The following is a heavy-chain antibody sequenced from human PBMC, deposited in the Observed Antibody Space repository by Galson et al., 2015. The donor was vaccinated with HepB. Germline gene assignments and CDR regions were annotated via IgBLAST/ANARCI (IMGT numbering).Heavy chain of an antibody. D-gene: IGHD3-16*02. CDR2: ISYDGSNK. CDR3: ARGGTHYDYVWGSYRYTGLDY. Sequence: SLRFSCAASGFTFSSSAMLWARQAPGHGLEWVAVISYDGSNKYYADSVKGRFTISRDNSKNTLYLQMNSLRAEDTAVYYCARGGTHYDYVWGSYRYTGLDYWGQGTLVTVSS. CDR1: GFTFSSSA. J-gene: IGHJ4*02. V-gene: IGHV3-30*04.